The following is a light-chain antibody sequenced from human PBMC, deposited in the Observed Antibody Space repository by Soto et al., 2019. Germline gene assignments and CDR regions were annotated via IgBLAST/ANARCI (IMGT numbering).Light chain of an antibody. CDR3: SSYTTSNTYV. CDR2: DVS. Sequence: QSALTQPPSVSGSPGQSVAISCTGTGSDVGSNNRVSWYQQPPGSAPNLIIYDVSNRPSAIPDRFSGSKSANTASLTISGLQTEDEADYYCSSYTTSNTYVFGTGTKLTVL. V-gene: IGLV2-18*02. J-gene: IGLJ1*01. CDR1: GSDVGSNNR.